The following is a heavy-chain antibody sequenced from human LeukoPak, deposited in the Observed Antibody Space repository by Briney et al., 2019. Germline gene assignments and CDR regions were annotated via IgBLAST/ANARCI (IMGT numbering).Heavy chain of an antibody. CDR1: GGSISSNGYY. CDR2: IYYSGGT. V-gene: IGHV4-39*07. Sequence: SETLSLTCTVSGGSISSNGYYWAWFRQPPGKGLEWIGSIYYSGGTYYNPSLKSRVTISIDTSKNQFSLKLRSVTAADTAIYYCARDTHDVSGSYYEYYFDYWGQGTLVTVSS. D-gene: IGHD3-10*01. J-gene: IGHJ4*02. CDR3: ARDTHDVSGSYYEYYFDY.